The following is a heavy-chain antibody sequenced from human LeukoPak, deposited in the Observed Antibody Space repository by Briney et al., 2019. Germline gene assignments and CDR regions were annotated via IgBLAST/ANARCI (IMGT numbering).Heavy chain of an antibody. CDR1: GFIFSSYA. Sequence: GGSLRLSCAASGFIFSSYAMSWVRQAPGKWLEWVSTISGSGGRTYYADHVQRRLTVSRDNSKNTVYLQMNSVSAEDTAVYYCAKDRSCITDVCHADFDYWGQGTLVTVSS. V-gene: IGHV3-23*01. J-gene: IGHJ4*02. CDR2: ISGSGGRT. D-gene: IGHD2-8*01. CDR3: AKDRSCITDVCHADFDY.